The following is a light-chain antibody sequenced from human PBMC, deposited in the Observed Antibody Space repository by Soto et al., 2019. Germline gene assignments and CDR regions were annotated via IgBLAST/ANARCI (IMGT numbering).Light chain of an antibody. V-gene: IGLV1-47*01. J-gene: IGLJ2*01. CDR2: YND. Sequence: QSALTQPPSVSGTPGQRVTISCSGGSSNIGSNYVYWYQQFPGRAPKLLMYYNDQRPSGVPDRFSGSKSGTSASLAISGLRSEDEAEYQCASWDDSLRGSVVFGGGTKLTVL. CDR1: SSNIGSNY. CDR3: ASWDDSLRGSVV.